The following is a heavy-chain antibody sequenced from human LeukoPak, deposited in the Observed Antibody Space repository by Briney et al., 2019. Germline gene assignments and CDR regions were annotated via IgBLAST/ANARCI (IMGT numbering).Heavy chain of an antibody. J-gene: IGHJ6*03. CDR1: GYTFTSYG. V-gene: IGHV1-18*01. D-gene: IGHD3-22*01. Sequence: GASVKVSCKASGYTFTSYGISWVRQAPGQGLEWMGWISAYNGNTNYAQKLQGRVTMTTDTSTSTAYMELRSLRSDDTAVYYCARDQRAPSGYYSCYMDVWGKGTTVTVSS. CDR3: ARDQRAPSGYYSCYMDV. CDR2: ISAYNGNT.